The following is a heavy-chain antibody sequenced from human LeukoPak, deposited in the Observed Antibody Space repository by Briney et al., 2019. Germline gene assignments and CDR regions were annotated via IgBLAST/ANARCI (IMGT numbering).Heavy chain of an antibody. CDR2: INNNGGST. J-gene: IGHJ4*02. CDR3: AREGLSGPYFDY. D-gene: IGHD2-15*01. Sequence: GGSLRLSCAASGFTFSNYIIHWVRQAPGKGLEYISAINNNGGSTYYANSVKGRFTISRDNSKNTLYLQMGSLRAEDMAVYYCAREGLSGPYFDYWGQGTLVTVSS. V-gene: IGHV3-64*01. CDR1: GFTFSNYI.